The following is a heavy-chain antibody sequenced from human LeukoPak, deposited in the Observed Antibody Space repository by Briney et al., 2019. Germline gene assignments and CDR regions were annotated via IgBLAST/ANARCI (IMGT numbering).Heavy chain of an antibody. D-gene: IGHD3-3*01. CDR3: ARHYDFWSGYIGY. Sequence: SETLSLTCTVSGGSISSYYWSWIRQPPGKGLEWLGYIYYSGNTNYNPSLKSRVTISVDTSKNQFSLKLSSVTAADTAVYYCARHYDFWSGYIGYWGQGTLVTVSS. CDR2: IYYSGNT. CDR1: GGSISSYY. V-gene: IGHV4-59*01. J-gene: IGHJ4*02.